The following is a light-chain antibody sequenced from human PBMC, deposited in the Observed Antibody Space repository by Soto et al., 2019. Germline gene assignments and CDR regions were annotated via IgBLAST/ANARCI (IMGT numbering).Light chain of an antibody. CDR1: SSDVGGHNY. CDR2: EVS. CDR3: SSYTTSSTVV. Sequence: QSALTQPASVSGSPGQSITISCTGTSSDVGGHNYVSWYQQHPGKAPKLMIYEVSNRPSGVSNRFSGSKSGNTASLTISGLQAEDESDYYCSSYTTSSTVVFGTGTKLTVL. J-gene: IGLJ1*01. V-gene: IGLV2-14*01.